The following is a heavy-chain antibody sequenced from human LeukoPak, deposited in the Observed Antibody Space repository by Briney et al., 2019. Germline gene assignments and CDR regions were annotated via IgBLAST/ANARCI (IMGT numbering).Heavy chain of an antibody. D-gene: IGHD6-13*01. Sequence: GGSLRLSCAASGFTFSSYSMNWVRQAPGKGLEWVSYISSSSSTIYYADSVKGRFTISRDNAKNSLYLQMNSLRDGDTAVYYCARSDGSSWYTTNDYFDYWGQGTLVTVSS. J-gene: IGHJ4*02. CDR3: ARSDGSSWYTTNDYFDY. CDR1: GFTFSSYS. V-gene: IGHV3-48*02. CDR2: ISSSSSTI.